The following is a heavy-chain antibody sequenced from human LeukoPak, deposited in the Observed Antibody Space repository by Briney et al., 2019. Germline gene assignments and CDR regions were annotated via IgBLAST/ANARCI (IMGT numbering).Heavy chain of an antibody. CDR2: IDPSDSYT. Sequence: GGSLKISCKGSGYTFTSQRITWVRQMPGKGLEWMGRIDPSDSYTNYSPSFQGHVTISVDKSISTAYLQWGSLKASDTAMYYCARDLSRNCYDPWGQGTLVIVSS. CDR1: GYTFTSQR. J-gene: IGHJ5*02. D-gene: IGHD3-3*01. V-gene: IGHV5-10-1*01. CDR3: ARDLSRNCYDP.